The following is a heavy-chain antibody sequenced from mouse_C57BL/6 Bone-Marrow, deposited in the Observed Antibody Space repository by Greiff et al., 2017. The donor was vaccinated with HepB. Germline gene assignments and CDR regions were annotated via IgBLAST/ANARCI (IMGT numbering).Heavy chain of an antibody. CDR1: GYSFTGYY. J-gene: IGHJ3*01. CDR3: AGWGCYYGSSLVGFAY. CDR2: INPSTGGT. Sequence: VQLQQSGPELVKPGASVKISCKASGYSFTGYYMNWVKQSPEKSLEWIGEINPSTGGTTYNQKFKAKATLTVDKSSSTAYMQLKSLTSEDSAVYDCAGWGCYYGSSLVGFAYWGQGTLVTVSA. D-gene: IGHD1-1*01. V-gene: IGHV1-42*01.